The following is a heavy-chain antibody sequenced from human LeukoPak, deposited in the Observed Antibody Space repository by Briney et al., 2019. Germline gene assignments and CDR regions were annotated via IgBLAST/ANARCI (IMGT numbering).Heavy chain of an antibody. V-gene: IGHV3-23*01. CDR1: GLTFSRYW. J-gene: IGHJ4*02. D-gene: IGHD2-2*01. CDR3: AKVALVVPAAMGDY. Sequence: PGGSLRLSCAATGLTFSRYWMSWVRQAPGKGLEWVSAISGSGGSTYYADSVKGRFTISRDNSKNTLYLQMNSLRAEDTAVYYCAKVALVVPAAMGDYWGQGTLVTVSS. CDR2: ISGSGGST.